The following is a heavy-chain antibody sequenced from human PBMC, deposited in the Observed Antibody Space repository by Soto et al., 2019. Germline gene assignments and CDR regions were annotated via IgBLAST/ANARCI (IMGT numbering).Heavy chain of an antibody. D-gene: IGHD3-10*01. CDR1: GGSMSEYF. Sequence: QVQLQESGPGQVKPSETLSLTCTVSGGSMSEYFWSWIRQSPGQGLEWIGYNYSLGGTDYNPSLKSRVTISVDTSKRQFSLRLTSVTAADTAVYYCARDGYDGSGSPYPAYWGPGTQVTVSS. CDR3: ARDGYDGSGSPYPAY. V-gene: IGHV4-59*13. J-gene: IGHJ4*02. CDR2: NYSLGGT.